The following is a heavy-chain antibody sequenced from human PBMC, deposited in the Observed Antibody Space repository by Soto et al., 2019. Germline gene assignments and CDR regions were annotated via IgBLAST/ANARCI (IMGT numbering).Heavy chain of an antibody. D-gene: IGHD1-7*01. Sequence: GGSLRLSCAASGFTFSGSAMHWVRQASGKGLEWVGRIRSKAHSYATAYAASVKGRFTISRDDSKNTAYLQTNSLKTEDTAVYYSTGRYPITGTTVFYYGMDVWGQGTTVTVSS. CDR2: IRSKAHSYAT. V-gene: IGHV3-73*01. CDR3: TGRYPITGTTVFYYGMDV. J-gene: IGHJ6*02. CDR1: GFTFSGSA.